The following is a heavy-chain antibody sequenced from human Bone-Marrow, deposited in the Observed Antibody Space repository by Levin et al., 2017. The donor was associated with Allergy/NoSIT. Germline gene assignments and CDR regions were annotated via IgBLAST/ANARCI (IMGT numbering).Heavy chain of an antibody. J-gene: IGHJ6*02. Sequence: SVKVSCKASGGPFSSYAISWVRQAPGQGLEWMGGIIPISGTSNYAQKFQGRVTITADESTTTAYMELSSLRSEDTAVYYCASKVVGANTGLDVWGQGTTLTVSS. CDR1: GGPFSSYA. CDR2: IIPISGTS. CDR3: ASKVVGANTGLDV. V-gene: IGHV1-69*13. D-gene: IGHD1-26*01.